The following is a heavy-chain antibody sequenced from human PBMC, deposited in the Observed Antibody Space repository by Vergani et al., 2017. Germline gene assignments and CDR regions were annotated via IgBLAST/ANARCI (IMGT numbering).Heavy chain of an antibody. V-gene: IGHV4-4*03. J-gene: IGHJ4*02. CDR3: ARNPIGSSYYEY. CDR1: GGPLSTSDR. D-gene: IGHD3-10*01. Sequence: QVQLQESGPGLVKPLGTLSLTCSVSGGPLSTSDRWSWVRQSPERGLEWIGKIGHSGSTYFNASFASRVSMSVDWSVKQFSLYLRSVTAADTAVYYCARNPIGSSYYEYWGQGILVTVSS. CDR2: IGHSGST.